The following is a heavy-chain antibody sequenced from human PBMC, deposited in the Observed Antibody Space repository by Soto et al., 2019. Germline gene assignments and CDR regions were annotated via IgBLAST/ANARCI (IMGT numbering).Heavy chain of an antibody. CDR3: ARGIRGYYGMDV. J-gene: IGHJ6*02. Sequence: EVQLVESGGGSVQPGGSLRLSCAASGFTFSSYWMHWVRQGPGKGLVWVSRINSDGSSTNYADSVKGRFTISRDNAKNTLYLQMNSLGAEDTAVYYCARGIRGYYGMDVWGQGTTVPVSS. CDR2: INSDGSST. V-gene: IGHV3-74*01. D-gene: IGHD3-10*01. CDR1: GFTFSSYW.